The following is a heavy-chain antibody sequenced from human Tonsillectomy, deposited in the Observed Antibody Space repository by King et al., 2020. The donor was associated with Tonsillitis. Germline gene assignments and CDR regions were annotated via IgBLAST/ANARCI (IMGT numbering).Heavy chain of an antibody. CDR1: GGSISSSSYY. Sequence: LQLQESGPGLVKPSETLSLTCTVSGGSISSSSYYWGWIRQPPGKGLEWIGSIYSSGSTYYNPALKSRVTLSVEPSKNQFSLKLSSVTAADTAVYYCARQARTLVLPEYDFWSGEFDYWGQGTLVTVSS. V-gene: IGHV4-39*01. CDR3: ARQARTLVLPEYDFWSGEFDY. CDR2: IYSSGST. J-gene: IGHJ4*02. D-gene: IGHD3-3*01.